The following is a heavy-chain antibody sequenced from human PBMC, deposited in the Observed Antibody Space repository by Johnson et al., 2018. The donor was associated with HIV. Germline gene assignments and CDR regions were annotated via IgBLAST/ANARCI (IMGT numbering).Heavy chain of an antibody. Sequence: VQLVESGGGVVQPGGSRRLSCAASGFTFSSYAMHWVRQAPGKGLEWVSAISGSGGSTYYADSVKGRFTISRDNSKNTLYLQMTSLRSEDTAVYYCAKAGQLVAATSAFDIWGQGTMVTVSS. V-gene: IGHV3-23*04. CDR1: GFTFSSYA. CDR3: AKAGQLVAATSAFDI. CDR2: ISGSGGST. J-gene: IGHJ3*02. D-gene: IGHD2-15*01.